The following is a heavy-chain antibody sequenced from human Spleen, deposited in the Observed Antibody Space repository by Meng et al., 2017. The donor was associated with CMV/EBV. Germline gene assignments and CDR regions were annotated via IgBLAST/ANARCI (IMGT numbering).Heavy chain of an antibody. D-gene: IGHD2-15*01. J-gene: IGHJ4*02. V-gene: IGHV1-2*02. CDR3: ARGLEDFVVEPPTVWSDF. CDR1: GYTFTSYD. Sequence: ASVKVSCKASGYTFTSYDINWVRQATGQGLEWMGWINPNSGFTNYAQKFQGRVTITKDTSFTTAYMDLSRLRSDDTAMYYCARGLEDFVVEPPTVWSDFWGQGTLVTVSS. CDR2: INPNSGFT.